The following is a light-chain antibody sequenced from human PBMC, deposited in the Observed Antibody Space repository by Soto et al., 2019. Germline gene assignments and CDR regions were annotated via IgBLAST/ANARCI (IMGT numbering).Light chain of an antibody. V-gene: IGKV3-11*01. Sequence: EIVLTQSPATLSLSPGERATLSCRASQSVSSYLAWYQQKPGQAPRLLIYDASNRATGIPARFSGSGSGTDFALTISSREPEDFAVYYCQQRSNWPPGLTVGRGTKVEIK. CDR1: QSVSSY. J-gene: IGKJ4*01. CDR3: QQRSNWPPGLT. CDR2: DAS.